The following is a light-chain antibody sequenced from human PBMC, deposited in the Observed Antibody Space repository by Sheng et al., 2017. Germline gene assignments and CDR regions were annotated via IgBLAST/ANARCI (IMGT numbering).Light chain of an antibody. V-gene: IGLV3-1*01. Sequence: SYELIQSPSVSVSPVQTASITCSGDSLGNKYLSWYQQRPGQSPVLVIYQDTKRPSGIPERFSGSNSGNTGTLTISGTQPMDEADYYCQAWDRSAGVFGSGTKVTVL. CDR2: QDT. J-gene: IGLJ1*01. CDR3: QAWDRSAGV. CDR1: SLGNKY.